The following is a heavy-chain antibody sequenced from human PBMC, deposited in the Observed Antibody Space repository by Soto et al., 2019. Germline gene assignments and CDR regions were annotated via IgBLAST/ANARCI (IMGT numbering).Heavy chain of an antibody. CDR1: GYTFTRYA. CDR3: ARVLDY. V-gene: IGHV1-3*04. J-gene: IGHJ4*02. Sequence: GASVKVSCKASGYTFTRYAMHWVRQAPGQRLEWMGWINSGKGNTKYSEKFQGRVTITSDTSASTAYMELSSLRSEDTAVYYCARVLDYWGQGTLVTVSS. CDR2: INSGKGNT.